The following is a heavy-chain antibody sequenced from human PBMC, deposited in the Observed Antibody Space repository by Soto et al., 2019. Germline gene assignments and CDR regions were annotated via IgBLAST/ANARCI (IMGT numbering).Heavy chain of an antibody. Sequence: PGGCLRLSCAACGFSFSSYTMSWVRQAPGKGLEWVSTISGSGSSTYSADSVKGRFTISRDNSKNTLYLQMNSLRVEDTAIYYCAKAWGIDYWGQGTLVTVSS. V-gene: IGHV3-23*01. CDR2: ISGSGSST. J-gene: IGHJ4*02. CDR3: AKAWGIDY. CDR1: GFSFSSYT. D-gene: IGHD7-27*01.